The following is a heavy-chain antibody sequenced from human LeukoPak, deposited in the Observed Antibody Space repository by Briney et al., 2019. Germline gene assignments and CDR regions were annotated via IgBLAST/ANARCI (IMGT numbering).Heavy chain of an antibody. J-gene: IGHJ4*02. CDR3: ARGTPPLYYFDY. V-gene: IGHV4-30-4*02. Sequence: SETLSLTCTVSGGSISSGDYYWSRIRQPPGKGLEWIGYIYYSGSTYYNPSLKSRVTISVDTSKNQFSLKLNSVTAADTAVFYCARGTPPLYYFDYWGQGTLVTVSS. CDR2: IYYSGST. CDR1: GGSISSGDYY.